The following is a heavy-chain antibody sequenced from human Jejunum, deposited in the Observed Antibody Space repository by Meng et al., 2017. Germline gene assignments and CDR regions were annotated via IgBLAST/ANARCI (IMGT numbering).Heavy chain of an antibody. Sequence: QVQLVQSGSEVKKPGASVKVSCKASGYTFINYGIVWVRQAPGQGLEWMGWISTYNGNTNYAQNFQDRVTMTTDTSTSTAYMELRSLRSDDTAVYFCAREVGSLAGDFDSWGQGTLVTVSS. CDR1: GYTFINYG. J-gene: IGHJ4*02. D-gene: IGHD6-19*01. CDR3: AREVGSLAGDFDS. CDR2: ISTYNGNT. V-gene: IGHV1-18*01.